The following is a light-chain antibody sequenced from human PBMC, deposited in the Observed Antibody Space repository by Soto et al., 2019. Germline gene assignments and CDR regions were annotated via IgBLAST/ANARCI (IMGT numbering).Light chain of an antibody. J-gene: IGLJ3*02. V-gene: IGLV1-44*01. CDR1: SSNIGSNI. CDR3: ASWDDSLNGCV. CDR2: SNN. Sequence: QSVLTQPPSASGTPGQRVTISCSGSSSNIGSNIVNWYQQFPGTAPKLLIYSNNQRPSGVPDRFSASKSGTSASLAISGPQSEDEADYYCASWDDSLNGCVFGGGTKLTVL.